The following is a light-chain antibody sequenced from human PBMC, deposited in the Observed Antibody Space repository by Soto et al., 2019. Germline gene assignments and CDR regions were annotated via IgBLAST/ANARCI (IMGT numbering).Light chain of an antibody. CDR3: QQDGSSPYT. Sequence: EIVLTQSPGSLSLSPGERATLSCWASQSVSSSYLGWYKQKPGQAPRLLIYAATSRATGIPDRFIGSGSATDFALTISRLETEDLAVYYCQQDGSSPYTFGQGTKLDIK. V-gene: IGKV3-20*01. CDR2: AAT. J-gene: IGKJ2*01. CDR1: QSVSSSY.